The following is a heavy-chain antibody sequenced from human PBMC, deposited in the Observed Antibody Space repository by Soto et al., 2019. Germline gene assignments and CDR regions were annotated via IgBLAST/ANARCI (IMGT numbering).Heavy chain of an antibody. CDR2: IYYSGST. V-gene: IGHV4-59*01. CDR1: GGSISSYY. CDR3: ARDGEGSGSYYLDAFDI. D-gene: IGHD3-10*01. J-gene: IGHJ3*02. Sequence: PSETLSLTCTVSGGSISSYYWSWIRQPPGKGLEWIGYIYYSGSTNYNPSLKSRVTISVDTSKNQFSLKLSSVTAADTAVYYCARDGEGSGSYYLDAFDIWGQGTMVTVSS.